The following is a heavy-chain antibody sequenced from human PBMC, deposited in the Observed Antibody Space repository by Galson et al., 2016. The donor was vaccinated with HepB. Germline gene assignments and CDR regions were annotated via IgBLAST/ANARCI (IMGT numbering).Heavy chain of an antibody. Sequence: SLRLSCAASQFTFSSYGMHWVRQAPGKGLEWVAVISYDGSNEYYGDSVKGRFTISRDNSKSTQYLRMNNVTTEDTAVYYCAKTPRILRYFDWITGLDYWGQGTLVIVSS. J-gene: IGHJ4*02. D-gene: IGHD3-9*01. CDR1: QFTFSSYG. CDR3: AKTPRILRYFDWITGLDY. CDR2: ISYDGSNE. V-gene: IGHV3-30*18.